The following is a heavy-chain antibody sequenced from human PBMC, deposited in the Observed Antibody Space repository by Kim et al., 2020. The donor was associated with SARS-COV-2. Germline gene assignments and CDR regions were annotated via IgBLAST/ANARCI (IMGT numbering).Heavy chain of an antibody. V-gene: IGHV3-30*04. CDR3: TRSEALIRVIVSGAFDV. Sequence: GGSLRLSCTASGFTFSDYNMHWVRQAPGKGLECVTTITFDGNNEYYADSVKGRFTVSRDNSKNTLYLQINNLRPDDTAVFYCTRSEALIRVIVSGAFDVWGQGTKVTVSS. CDR2: ITFDGNNE. D-gene: IGHD2-21*01. CDR1: GFTFSDYN. J-gene: IGHJ3*01.